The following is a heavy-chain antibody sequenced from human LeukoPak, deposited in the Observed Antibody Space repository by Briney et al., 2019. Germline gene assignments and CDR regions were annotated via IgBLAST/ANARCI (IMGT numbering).Heavy chain of an antibody. CDR1: GGSISSSNW. V-gene: IGHV4-4*02. Sequence: SGALSLTCAVSGGSISSSNWWSWVRQPPGKGLEWIGEIYHSGSTNYNPSLKSRVTISVDKSKNQFSLKLSSVTAADTAVYYCANIWFGELLGYFDLWGRGTLVTVSS. CDR3: ANIWFGELLGYFDL. J-gene: IGHJ2*01. D-gene: IGHD3-10*01. CDR2: IYHSGST.